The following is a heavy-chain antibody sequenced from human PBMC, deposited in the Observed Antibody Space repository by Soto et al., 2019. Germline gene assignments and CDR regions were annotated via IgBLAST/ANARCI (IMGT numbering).Heavy chain of an antibody. CDR2: IYPGDSDT. CDR1: GSSFRRYC. V-gene: IGHV5-51*01. Sequence: GQSLKTSCPGSGSSFRRYCIASVRQLHRKGLEWMGIIYPGDSDTTYSPSFQGQVTISADISINTAYLQWSSLKASDTAMYYCARHDQVGRTTETNLDFWGQGTLVTVSS. J-gene: IGHJ4*02. D-gene: IGHD1-1*01. CDR3: ARHDQVGRTTETNLDF.